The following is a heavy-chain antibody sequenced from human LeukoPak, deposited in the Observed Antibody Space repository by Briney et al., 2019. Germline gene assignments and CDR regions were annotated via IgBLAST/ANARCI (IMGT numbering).Heavy chain of an antibody. Sequence: ASVKVSCKASGYTFIGFYIHWVRYAPGQGLEWMGWINPNGGAINYSQKFQGRVTLTRDTSLSTAYMELSRLRSDDTAVFYCARQSKAVAAARLFDYWGQGTLMTVSS. CDR3: ARQSKAVAAARLFDY. D-gene: IGHD6-19*01. V-gene: IGHV1-2*02. CDR1: GYTFIGFY. J-gene: IGHJ4*02. CDR2: INPNGGAI.